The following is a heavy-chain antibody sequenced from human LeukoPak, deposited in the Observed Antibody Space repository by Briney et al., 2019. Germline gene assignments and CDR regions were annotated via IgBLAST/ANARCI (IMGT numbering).Heavy chain of an antibody. Sequence: GGSLRLSCADSGFTFSSYAMSWVRQAPGKGLEWVSAISGSGGSTYYADSVKGRFTISRDNSKNTLYLQMNSLRAEDTAVYYCAKQVTYYYYGMDVWGQGTTVTVSS. V-gene: IGHV3-23*01. CDR3: AKQVTYYYYGMDV. CDR2: ISGSGGST. J-gene: IGHJ6*02. D-gene: IGHD2-21*02. CDR1: GFTFSSYA.